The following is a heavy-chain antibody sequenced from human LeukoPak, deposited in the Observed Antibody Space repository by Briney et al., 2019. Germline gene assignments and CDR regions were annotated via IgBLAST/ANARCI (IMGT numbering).Heavy chain of an antibody. J-gene: IGHJ4*02. CDR2: VIPIVGIA. CDR3: AKTRVKYYFDY. Sequence: SVKVSCKASGGTFNSYAITWVRQAPGQGLEWMGRVIPIVGIAIYAQKFQGRVTITADTSTNTAYMELSSLRSEDTAVYYCAKTRVKYYFDYWGQGTLATVSS. CDR1: GGTFNSYA. D-gene: IGHD1-7*01. V-gene: IGHV1-69*04.